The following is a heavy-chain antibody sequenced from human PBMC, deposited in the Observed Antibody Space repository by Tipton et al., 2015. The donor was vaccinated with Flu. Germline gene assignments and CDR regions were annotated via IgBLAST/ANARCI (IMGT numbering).Heavy chain of an antibody. CDR2: MNPNSGNT. J-gene: IGHJ4*02. Sequence: QSGAEVKKPGASVKVSCKASGYTFTSYGISWVRQAPGQGLEWMGWMNPNSGNTGYAQKFQGRVTMTRNTSISTAYMELSSLRSEDTAVYYCARGRFRYGSGSYTYWGQGTLVTVSS. D-gene: IGHD3-10*01. CDR3: ARGRFRYGSGSYTY. CDR1: GYTFTSYG. V-gene: IGHV1-8*02.